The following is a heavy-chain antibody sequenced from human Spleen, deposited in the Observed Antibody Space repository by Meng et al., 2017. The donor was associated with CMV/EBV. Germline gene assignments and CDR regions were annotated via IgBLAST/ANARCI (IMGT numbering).Heavy chain of an antibody. CDR2: ISWNSGSI. D-gene: IGHD3-10*01. V-gene: IGHV3-9*01. CDR3: VKDKDLLWSHGGFDF. CDR1: GFTVDDYA. J-gene: IGHJ3*01. Sequence: GGSLRLSCAASGFTVDDYAMHWVRQAPGKGLEWVSGISWNSGSIGYAGSVEGRSTISRDNAKKSLYLQMHSLGTEDTALYYCVKDKDLLWSHGGFDFWGQGTMVTVSS.